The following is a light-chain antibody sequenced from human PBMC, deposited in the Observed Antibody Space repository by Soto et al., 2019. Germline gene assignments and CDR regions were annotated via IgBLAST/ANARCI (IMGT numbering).Light chain of an antibody. CDR2: DAS. V-gene: IGKV3D-15*01. Sequence: EIGLTRSPATLSLSTGERATLSCRASQSISCYLTWYQHKPGQAPRLLIYDASNRATGIPARFSGSGYGTEFTLTISSLQSDDYAVYYCHQYEISPQPFCQGAEVDI. CDR1: QSISCY. CDR3: HQYEISPQP. J-gene: IGKJ1*01.